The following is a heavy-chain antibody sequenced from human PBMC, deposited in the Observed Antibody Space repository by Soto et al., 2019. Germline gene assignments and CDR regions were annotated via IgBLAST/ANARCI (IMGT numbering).Heavy chain of an antibody. D-gene: IGHD3-3*01. CDR1: GGSISSYY. J-gene: IGHJ6*01. CDR2: IYYSGST. Sequence: SETLSLTCTVSGGSISSYYWIWIRQPPGKGLEWIGYIYYSGSTNYNPSLKSRVTISVDTSKNQFSLKLSSVTAADTAVYYCARDPYDFWSGSIYYYGMDVWGQGTTVTVSS. CDR3: ARDPYDFWSGSIYYYGMDV. V-gene: IGHV4-59*01.